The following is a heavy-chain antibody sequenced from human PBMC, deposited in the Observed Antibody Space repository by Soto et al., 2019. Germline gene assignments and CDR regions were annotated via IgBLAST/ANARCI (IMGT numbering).Heavy chain of an antibody. CDR1: GYSFTNYW. Sequence: GESLKIAGNGSGYSFTNYWIGWVRQMPGKGLEWMGIIYPDDSDIRYSPSFQGQVTISADKSITTAYLQWSSLKASDTAMYYCARRPSHYYGMDVWGQGTTVTVSS. J-gene: IGHJ6*02. V-gene: IGHV5-51*01. CDR3: ARRPSHYYGMDV. CDR2: IYPDDSDI.